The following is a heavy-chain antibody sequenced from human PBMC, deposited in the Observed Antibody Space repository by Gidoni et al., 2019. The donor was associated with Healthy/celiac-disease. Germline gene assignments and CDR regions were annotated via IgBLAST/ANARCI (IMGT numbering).Heavy chain of an antibody. CDR3: AKDGERFGELSDLYWYFDL. CDR2: ISWDGGST. D-gene: IGHD3-10*01. CDR1: GFTFDDYP. V-gene: IGHV3-43*01. Sequence: EVQLVESGGVVVQPGGSLRLSCAASGFTFDDYPMHWVRQAPGKGLEWVSLISWDGGSTYYADSVKGRFTISRDNSKNSLYLQMNSLRTEDTALYYCAKDGERFGELSDLYWYFDLWGRGTLVTVSS. J-gene: IGHJ2*01.